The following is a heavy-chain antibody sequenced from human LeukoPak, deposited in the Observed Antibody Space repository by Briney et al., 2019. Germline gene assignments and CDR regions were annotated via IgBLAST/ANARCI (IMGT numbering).Heavy chain of an antibody. CDR1: GYSFTSYW. J-gene: IGHJ6*02. V-gene: IGHV5-10-1*01. D-gene: IGHD1-26*01. CDR2: IDPSDSYT. Sequence: GESLQISCQGSGYSFTSYWISWVRQMPGKGLEWMGRIDPSDSYTNYSPSFQGHVTISADKSISTAYLQWSSLKASDTAMYYCARHAPLIVGARGYYYGMDVWGQGTTVTVSS. CDR3: ARHAPLIVGARGYYYGMDV.